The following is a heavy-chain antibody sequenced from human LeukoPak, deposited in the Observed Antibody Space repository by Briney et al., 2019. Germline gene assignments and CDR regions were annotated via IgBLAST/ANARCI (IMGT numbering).Heavy chain of an antibody. D-gene: IGHD1-14*01. CDR3: ARFRRNYYYYYMDV. V-gene: IGHV6-1*01. CDR2: TYYRSKWYN. CDR1: GDSVSSNSAA. J-gene: IGHJ6*03. Sequence: SQTLSLTCAISGDSVSSNSAAWNWIRQSPSRGLEWLGRTYYRSKWYNDYAVSVKSRITINPDTSKNQFSLKLSSVTAADTAVYYCARFRRNYYYYYMDVWGKGTTVTISS.